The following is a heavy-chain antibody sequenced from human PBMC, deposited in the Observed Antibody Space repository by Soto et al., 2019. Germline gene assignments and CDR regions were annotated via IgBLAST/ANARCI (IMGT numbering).Heavy chain of an antibody. V-gene: IGHV3-23*01. CDR1: EFTFSTYA. Sequence: ASVRLSCTPSEFTFSTYAMSWVRQAPGKGLEWVSSISANGAGTVHADSVKGRFTTSKDNSKNTLYLQMNSLRVEDTAVYYCARIAATNGLDYWGQGTLVTVSS. CDR3: ARIAATNGLDY. D-gene: IGHD2-8*01. CDR2: ISANGAGT. J-gene: IGHJ4*02.